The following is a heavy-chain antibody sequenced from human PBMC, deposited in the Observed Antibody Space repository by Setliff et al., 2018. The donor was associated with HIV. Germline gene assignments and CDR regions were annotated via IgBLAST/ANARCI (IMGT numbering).Heavy chain of an antibody. V-gene: IGHV4-38-2*01. D-gene: IGHD6-19*01. CDR2: IYHNGKT. J-gene: IGHJ4*02. CDR3: TRSPQWLVQLFEH. Sequence: PSETLSLTCAVSGYSISSGYYWGWIRQSPGKGLEWIGSIYHNGKTYDNPSRKSRVTISVDTSKNQMSLELRSVTAADAAVYYCTRSPQWLVQLFEHWGQGILVTVSS. CDR1: GYSISSGYY.